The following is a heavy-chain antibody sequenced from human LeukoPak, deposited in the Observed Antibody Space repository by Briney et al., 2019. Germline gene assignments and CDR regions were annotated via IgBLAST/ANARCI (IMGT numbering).Heavy chain of an antibody. V-gene: IGHV4-4*07. CDR2: ISASGST. D-gene: IGHD6-6*01. J-gene: IGHJ4*02. CDR1: GGSISSYY. Sequence: SETLSLTCTVSGGSISSYYWSWIRQPAGKGLEWIGRISASGSTNYAPSLRSRVTISVDTSKNQFSLKLSSVTAADTAVYYCARGPFYSSSSSMERSDWGQGTLVTVSS. CDR3: ARGPFYSSSSSMERSD.